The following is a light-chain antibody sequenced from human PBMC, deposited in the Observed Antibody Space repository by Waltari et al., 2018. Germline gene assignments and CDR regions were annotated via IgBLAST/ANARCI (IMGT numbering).Light chain of an antibody. CDR3: QQRSNWPRT. CDR2: NAS. V-gene: IGKV3-11*01. CDR1: QSVSSY. Sequence: EIVLTQSPATLSLSPGERATISCRASQSVSSYLAWYQQKPGQAPRLPIYNASNRATGIPARFSGSGSGTDFTLTISSLEPEDFAVYYCQQRSNWPRTFGQGTKVEIK. J-gene: IGKJ1*01.